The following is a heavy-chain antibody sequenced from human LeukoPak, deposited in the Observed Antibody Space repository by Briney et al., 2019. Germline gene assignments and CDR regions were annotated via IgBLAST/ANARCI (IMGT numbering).Heavy chain of an antibody. V-gene: IGHV1-69*05. CDR3: ASRFTARQLVPADYYHMDV. Sequence: GASVKVSCKASGYTFTSYDINWVRQAPGQGLEWMGAIIPISGTTNYAQRLQGRVTLTMDDSATPAFMEMSSLSSEDTAVYYCASRFTARQLVPADYYHMDVWGKGTTVFVSS. CDR2: IIPISGTT. D-gene: IGHD6-13*01. CDR1: GYTFTSYD. J-gene: IGHJ6*03.